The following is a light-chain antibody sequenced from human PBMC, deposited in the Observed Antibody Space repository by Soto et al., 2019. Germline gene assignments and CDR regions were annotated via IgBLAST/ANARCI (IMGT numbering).Light chain of an antibody. V-gene: IGKV1-39*01. CDR2: AAS. CDR3: QQNFSPLWT. CDR1: QSISNY. Sequence: DIQMTQSPSSLSASVVERVTITCRASQSISNYLNWYQQKPGKAPKLLIYAASSMQSGVPSRSSGSASETDFTLTISSLQPDDSATYYCQQNFSPLWTFGQGTKVEV. J-gene: IGKJ1*01.